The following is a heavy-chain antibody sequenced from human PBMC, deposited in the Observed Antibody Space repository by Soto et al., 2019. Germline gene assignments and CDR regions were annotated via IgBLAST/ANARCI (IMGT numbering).Heavy chain of an antibody. CDR3: ARTDSSSWYRGNYCYGMDV. V-gene: IGHV1-18*01. D-gene: IGHD6-13*01. CDR1: GYTFTSYG. CDR2: ISAYNGNT. Sequence: QVQLVQSGAEVKKPGASVKVSCKASGYTFTSYGISWVRQAPGQGLEWMGWISAYNGNTNDAQKLQGRVTMTTDTSTSTAYMELRNLRSDDTAVYYCARTDSSSWYRGNYCYGMDVWGQGTTVTVSS. J-gene: IGHJ6*02.